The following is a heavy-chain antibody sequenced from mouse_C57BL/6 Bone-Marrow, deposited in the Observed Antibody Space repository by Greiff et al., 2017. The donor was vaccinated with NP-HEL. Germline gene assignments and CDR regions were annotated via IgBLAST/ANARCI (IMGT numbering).Heavy chain of an antibody. CDR2: IYPRSGNT. V-gene: IGHV1-81*01. CDR3: ARWRGLRQNFDY. J-gene: IGHJ2*01. CDR1: GYTFTSYG. D-gene: IGHD2-2*01. Sequence: QVQLKESGAELARPGASVKLSCKASGYTFTSYGISWVKQRTGQGLEWIGEIYPRSGNTYYNEKFKGKATLTADKSSSTAYMELRSLTSEDSAVYFCARWRGLRQNFDYWGQGTTLTVSS.